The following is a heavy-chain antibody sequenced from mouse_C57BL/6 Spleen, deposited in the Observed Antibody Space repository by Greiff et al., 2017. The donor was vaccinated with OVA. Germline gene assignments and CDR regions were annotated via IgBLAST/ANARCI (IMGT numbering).Heavy chain of an antibody. V-gene: IGHV1-4*01. CDR2: INPSSGYT. CDR1: GYTFTSYT. Sequence: QVQLQQSGAELARPGASVKMSCKASGYTFTSYTMHWVKQRPGQGLEWIGYINPSSGYTKYNQKFKDKATLTADKSSSTAYMQLSSLTSEDSAVXYCAREGGYDYDLYAMDYWGQGTSVTVSS. D-gene: IGHD2-4*01. CDR3: AREGGYDYDLYAMDY. J-gene: IGHJ4*01.